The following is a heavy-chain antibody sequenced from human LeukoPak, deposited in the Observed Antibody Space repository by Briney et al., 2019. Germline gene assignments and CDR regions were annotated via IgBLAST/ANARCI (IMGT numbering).Heavy chain of an antibody. CDR1: GFIFSNYA. D-gene: IGHD3-10*01. V-gene: IGHV3-23*01. CDR2: ISGSADIT. CDR3: AKDLYYFGSGSHDY. Sequence: GGSLRLSCAASGFIFSNYAMSWVRQAPGKGLEWVSGISGSADITDYADSVKGRFTISRDNSKNTLYLQMNSLRAEDTAVYYCAKDLYYFGSGSHDYWGQGTLVTVSS. J-gene: IGHJ4*02.